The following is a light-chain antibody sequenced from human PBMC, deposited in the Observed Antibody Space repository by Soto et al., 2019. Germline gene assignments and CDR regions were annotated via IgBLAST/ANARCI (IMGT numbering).Light chain of an antibody. J-gene: IGKJ4*01. CDR2: GAS. CDR3: QQYGSPLT. Sequence: EIVLTQSPGTLSLSPGERDTLSCRASQSVSSSYLAWYQQKPGQAPRLLIYGASIRATGIPDRFSGSGSGTDFTLTISRLEPEDFAVFYCQQYGSPLTFGGGTKVEI. CDR1: QSVSSSY. V-gene: IGKV3-20*01.